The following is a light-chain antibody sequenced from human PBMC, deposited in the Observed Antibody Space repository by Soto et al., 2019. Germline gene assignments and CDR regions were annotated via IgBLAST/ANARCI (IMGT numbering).Light chain of an antibody. V-gene: IGKV3-11*01. CDR1: QSVSSY. CDR2: DAS. CDR3: QQSSNSQT. J-gene: IGKJ3*01. Sequence: EIVLTQSPATLSLSPGERATLSCRASQSVSSYLAWYQQKPGQAPRLLIYDASNRATGIPARFSGSGSGTDLTLTISSLEPEDFAVYYCQQSSNSQTFGPGTKVDIK.